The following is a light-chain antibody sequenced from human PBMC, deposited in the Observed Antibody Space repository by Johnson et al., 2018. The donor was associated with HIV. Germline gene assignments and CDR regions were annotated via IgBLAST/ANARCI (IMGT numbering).Light chain of an antibody. CDR2: DNH. Sequence: QSVLTQPPSVSAAPGQKVNISCSGSSSNIGNNYVSWYQQLPGTAPKVLIYDNHKRPSGIPDRVSGSKSGTSATLGITGLQTGDEADYYCGTWNSSLSGGPYVFGTGTKVT. V-gene: IGLV1-51*01. CDR3: GTWNSSLSGGPYV. CDR1: SSNIGNNY. J-gene: IGLJ1*01.